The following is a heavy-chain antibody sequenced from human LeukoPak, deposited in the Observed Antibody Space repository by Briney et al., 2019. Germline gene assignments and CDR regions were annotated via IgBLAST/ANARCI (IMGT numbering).Heavy chain of an antibody. CDR2: IKEVDSDT. V-gene: IGHV3-7*01. Sequence: PGGSLTLSCAASGFTFSTYWMSWVRQAPGKGLEWLALIKEVDSDTYYMDSVRGRFTIFRDNADNSLYPQMNSLRGDDTAVYYCASTRGENWGQGTRVTVSS. J-gene: IGHJ4*02. CDR3: ASTRGEN. CDR1: GFTFSTYW.